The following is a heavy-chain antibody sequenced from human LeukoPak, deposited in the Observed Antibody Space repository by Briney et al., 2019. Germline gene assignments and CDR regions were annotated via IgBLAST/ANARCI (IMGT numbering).Heavy chain of an antibody. CDR2: INPTSCGT. Sequence: ASVKVSCKTSGYTFTGYYMQWVRQAPGQGLEWMGYINPTSCGTNYAQEFQGRVTMTRDTSISTAYMELSRLTSDDTAVYYCARGEMITFGGVLVKSTFDIWGQGTMVTVSS. CDR1: GYTFTGYY. CDR3: ARGEMITFGGVLVKSTFDI. V-gene: IGHV1-2*02. D-gene: IGHD3-16*02. J-gene: IGHJ3*02.